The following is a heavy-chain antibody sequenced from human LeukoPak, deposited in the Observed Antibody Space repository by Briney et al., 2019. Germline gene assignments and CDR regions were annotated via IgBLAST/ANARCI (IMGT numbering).Heavy chain of an antibody. Sequence: PSETLSLTCTVSGGSISSSSYYWGWIRQPPGKGLGWIGSIYYSGSTYYNPSLKSRVTISVDTSKNQFSLKLSSVTAADTAVYYCAREDYYYGMDVWGQGTTVTVSS. V-gene: IGHV4-39*07. CDR1: GGSISSSSYY. CDR2: IYYSGST. CDR3: AREDYYYGMDV. J-gene: IGHJ6*02.